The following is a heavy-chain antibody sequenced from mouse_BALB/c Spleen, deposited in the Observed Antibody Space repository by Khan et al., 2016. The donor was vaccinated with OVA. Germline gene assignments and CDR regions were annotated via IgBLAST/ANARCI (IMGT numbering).Heavy chain of an antibody. CDR3: ARDYWFAY. CDR1: GFTFSNYA. J-gene: IGHJ3*01. Sequence: VQLQQSGGGLVKPGGSLKLSCAASGFTFSNYAMSWVRQSPEKRLEWVASISSGDSTYYLDSVKGRFTISRDNARNILYLQMSSLRSEDTAMYYCARDYWFAYWGQGTLATVSA. V-gene: IGHV5-6-5*01. CDR2: ISSGDST.